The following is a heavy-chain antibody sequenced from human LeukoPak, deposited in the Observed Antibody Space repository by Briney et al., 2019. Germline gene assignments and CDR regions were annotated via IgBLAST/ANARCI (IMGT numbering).Heavy chain of an antibody. D-gene: IGHD1-26*01. V-gene: IGHV3-53*01. Sequence: GGSLRLSCVASGFIFSRYSMNWVRQAPGKGLGWVSEIYSDGSTYYAASVKGRFSISRDNSKNTVYLQMNSLRAEDTAVYYCARELREHGVFDIWGQGTMVTVSS. J-gene: IGHJ3*02. CDR1: GFIFSRYS. CDR3: ARELREHGVFDI. CDR2: IYSDGST.